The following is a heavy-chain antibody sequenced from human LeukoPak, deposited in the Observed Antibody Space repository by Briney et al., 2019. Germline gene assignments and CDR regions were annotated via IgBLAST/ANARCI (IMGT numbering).Heavy chain of an antibody. V-gene: IGHV4-61*02. CDR1: GGSISSGSYY. CDR3: ARDSYMITFGGVLNWFDP. J-gene: IGHJ5*02. CDR2: IYTSGST. D-gene: IGHD3-16*01. Sequence: SQTLSLTCTVSGGSISSGSYYWSWIRQPAGKGLEWIGRIYTSGSTHYNPSLKSRVTISVDTSKNQFSLKLSSVTAADTAVYYCARDSYMITFGGVLNWFDPWGQGTLVTVSS.